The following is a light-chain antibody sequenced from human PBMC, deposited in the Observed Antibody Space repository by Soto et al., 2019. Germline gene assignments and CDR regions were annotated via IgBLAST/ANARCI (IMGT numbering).Light chain of an antibody. CDR3: QQYNSFRA. CDR1: QSISSW. V-gene: IGKV1-5*01. J-gene: IGKJ1*01. CDR2: DAS. Sequence: DIQMPQSPSPLSASVGASVTITCRASQSISSWLAWYQQKPGKAPKLLIYDASSLESGVPSRFSGSGSGTDFPLTISSLQPDEFATYDCQQYNSFRAFGQGTKVDIK.